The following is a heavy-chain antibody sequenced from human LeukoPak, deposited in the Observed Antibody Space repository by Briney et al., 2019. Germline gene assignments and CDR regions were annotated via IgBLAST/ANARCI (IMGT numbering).Heavy chain of an antibody. Sequence: SETLSLTCAVSGYSISSGYYWGWIRQPPGKGLEWIGEINHSGSTNYNPSLKSRVTISVDTSKNQFSLKLSSVTAADTAVYYCARGRGYCSSTSCYKRGYYYYYMDVWGKGTTVTVSS. CDR1: GYSISSGYY. CDR3: ARGRGYCSSTSCYKRGYYYYYMDV. D-gene: IGHD2-2*02. J-gene: IGHJ6*03. V-gene: IGHV4-38-2*01. CDR2: INHSGST.